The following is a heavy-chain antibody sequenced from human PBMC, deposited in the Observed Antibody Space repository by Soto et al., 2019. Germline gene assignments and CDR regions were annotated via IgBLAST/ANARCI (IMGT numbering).Heavy chain of an antibody. CDR3: ARDQLEGNSFDP. J-gene: IGHJ5*02. CDR1: GGSISSGGYS. D-gene: IGHD1-1*01. CDR2: IYHSGST. Sequence: QLQLQESGSGLVRPSQTLSLTCAVSGGSISSGGYSWNWIRQPPGKGLEWIGYIYHSGSTLYNPSLKSRVTISVHKSKNQFSLKLSSVTAADTAVYYRARDQLEGNSFDPWGQGTLVTVSS. V-gene: IGHV4-30-2*01.